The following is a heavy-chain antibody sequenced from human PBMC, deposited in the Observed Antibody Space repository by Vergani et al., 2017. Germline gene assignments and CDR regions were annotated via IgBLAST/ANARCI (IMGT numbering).Heavy chain of an antibody. D-gene: IGHD3-16*02. V-gene: IGHV3-23*01. Sequence: EVQLLESGGGLVQPGGSLRLSCGASGFTFSSYDMSWVRQAPGKGLEWVSAISGSGGSTNYTDPVKGRFTTARDNSKNTLYLQMNSLRADDKAVYYYGKETGGAINNYFDYWGQGTLVTVSS. CDR1: GFTFSSYD. CDR3: GKETGGAINNYFDY. J-gene: IGHJ4*02. CDR2: ISGSGGST.